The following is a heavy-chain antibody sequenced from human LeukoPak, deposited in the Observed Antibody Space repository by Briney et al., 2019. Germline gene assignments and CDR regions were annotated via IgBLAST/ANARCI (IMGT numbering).Heavy chain of an antibody. CDR2: IYYSGST. V-gene: IGHV4-59*01. Sequence: SETLSLTCSVSGDSINSYYWGWIRQPPGKGLEWIGYIYYSGSTNYNPSLKSRLTISVDTSKNQFSLKLSSVTAADTAVYYCARHRAYSSSSAFDIWGQGTMVTVSS. CDR1: GDSINSYY. CDR3: ARHRAYSSSSAFDI. J-gene: IGHJ3*02. D-gene: IGHD6-6*01.